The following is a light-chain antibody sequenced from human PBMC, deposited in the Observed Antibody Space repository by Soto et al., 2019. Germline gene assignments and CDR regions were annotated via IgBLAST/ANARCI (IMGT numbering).Light chain of an antibody. V-gene: IGKV1-5*02. CDR3: QQYNDYPWT. CDR1: QSVSTR. J-gene: IGKJ1*01. CDR2: AAS. Sequence: DIQMTQSPSSLSASVGDRVTIICRASQSVSTRLAWYQQKPGKAPKLLIYAASSLQSGVPSRFSGSGSGTEFTLTISSLQPDDFATYYCQQYNDYPWTFGQGTKVDIK.